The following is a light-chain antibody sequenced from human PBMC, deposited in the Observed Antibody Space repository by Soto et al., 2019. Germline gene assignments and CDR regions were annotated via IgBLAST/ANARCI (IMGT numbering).Light chain of an antibody. V-gene: IGLV2-14*03. CDR2: DVS. CDR3: SSYTSSDTLVL. J-gene: IGLJ2*01. CDR1: SSDVGDYDY. Sequence: QSVLTQPASVSGSPGQSITISCTGTSSDVGDYDYVSWYQQHPGKAPKLMIYDVSNRPSGVSNRFSGSKSGNTASLTISGLQAEDEADDYCSSYTSSDTLVLFGGGTQLTVL.